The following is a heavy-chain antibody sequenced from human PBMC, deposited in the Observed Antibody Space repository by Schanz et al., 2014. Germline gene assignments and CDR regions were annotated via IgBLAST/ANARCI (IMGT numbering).Heavy chain of an antibody. Sequence: QVQLVESGGGVVQPGRSLRLSCAASGFTFSSYGMRWVRQAPGKGLEWISSMYINSGSTQYADSVKGRFIISRDSSKNTLFLQMNSLRAEDTAVYFCARDGGRDGYNLAFDVWGQGTLVTVS. CDR3: ARDGGRDGYNLAFDV. CDR1: GFTFSSYG. V-gene: IGHV3-NL1*01. J-gene: IGHJ3*01. D-gene: IGHD5-12*01. CDR2: MYINSGST.